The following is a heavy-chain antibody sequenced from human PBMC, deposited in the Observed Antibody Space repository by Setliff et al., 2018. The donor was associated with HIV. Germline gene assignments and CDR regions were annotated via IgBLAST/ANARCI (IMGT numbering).Heavy chain of an antibody. CDR3: ASHGDYYYYYMDV. V-gene: IGHV4-61*02. D-gene: IGHD3-3*01. Sequence: PSETLSLTCTVSGASISSGNYYWSWIRQPAEKGLVWIGRVSSSGNTNYNPSLKSRVIISLDTSKNQFSLKLSSVTAADTAVYYCASHGDYYYYYMDVWGKGTTVTVSS. CDR2: VSSSGNT. J-gene: IGHJ6*03. CDR1: GASISSGNYY.